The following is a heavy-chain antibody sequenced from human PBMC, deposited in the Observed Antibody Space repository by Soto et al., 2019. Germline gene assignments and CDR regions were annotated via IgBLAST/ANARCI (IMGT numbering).Heavy chain of an antibody. J-gene: IGHJ4*02. V-gene: IGHV3-23*01. Sequence: EVPLLESGGGLVQPGGSLRLSCAPSGFTFSSYAMSWVRQAPGKGLEWVSALSASGTSTYYADSVKGRFTISRDNSKNTLYLQLNSLGAEDTAVYYCAKDRVTTVTTKTFDYWGQGTLVTVSS. CDR1: GFTFSSYA. CDR2: LSASGTST. CDR3: AKDRVTTVTTKTFDY. D-gene: IGHD4-17*01.